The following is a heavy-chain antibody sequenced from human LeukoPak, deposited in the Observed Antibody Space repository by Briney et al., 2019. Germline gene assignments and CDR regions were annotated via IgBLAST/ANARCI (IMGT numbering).Heavy chain of an antibody. D-gene: IGHD3-10*01. CDR3: ARVLKVRGVNHAEYFQH. Sequence: GGSLRLSCAASGFTFTSHAIHWVRQAPGKGLEWVAVISSDGSDKHYADSVKGRFTISRDNSKSTLYLQMNSLRAEDTAVYFCARVLKVRGVNHAEYFQHWGQGTLVTVSS. CDR1: GFTFTSHA. V-gene: IGHV3-30-3*01. J-gene: IGHJ1*01. CDR2: ISSDGSDK.